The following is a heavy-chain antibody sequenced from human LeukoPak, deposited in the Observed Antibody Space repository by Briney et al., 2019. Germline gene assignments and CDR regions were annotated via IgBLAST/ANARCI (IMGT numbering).Heavy chain of an antibody. Sequence: SETLSLTCTVSGGSISSNTYHWGWLRQSPGKGLEWIGNIYYSGTTHYTASLKSRVTISVDTSKNQFSLKLSSVTAADTAVYYCARHYDYLTGIDDWGQGTLVTVSS. V-gene: IGHV4-39*01. CDR2: IYYSGTT. CDR1: GGSISSNTYH. J-gene: IGHJ4*02. D-gene: IGHD3-9*01. CDR3: ARHYDYLTGIDD.